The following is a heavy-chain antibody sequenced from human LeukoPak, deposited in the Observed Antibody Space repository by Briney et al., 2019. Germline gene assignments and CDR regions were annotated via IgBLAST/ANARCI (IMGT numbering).Heavy chain of an antibody. CDR2: ISGSGGST. CDR1: GFTFSSYA. V-gene: IGHV3-23*01. J-gene: IGHJ4*02. CDR3: AKEPYYDSSGYYYY. D-gene: IGHD3-22*01. Sequence: GGTLRLSCAASGFTFSSYAMSWVRQAPGKGLEWVSAISGSGGSTYYADSVKGRFTISRDNSKNTLYLQMNSLRAEDTAVYYCAKEPYYDSSGYYYYWGQGTLVTVSS.